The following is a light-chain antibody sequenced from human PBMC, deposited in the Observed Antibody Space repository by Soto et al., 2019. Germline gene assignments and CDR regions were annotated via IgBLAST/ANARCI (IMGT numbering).Light chain of an antibody. CDR3: QQYNNWPVT. V-gene: IGKV3-15*01. Sequence: EIGMTQSPATLSVSPGERATLSCRASQSVSSNLAWYQQKPGQAPRLLIYGASTRATGIPARFSGSGSGTEFTLTISSLQSEDFAVYYCQQYNNWPVTFGQGTKVAIK. CDR1: QSVSSN. J-gene: IGKJ1*01. CDR2: GAS.